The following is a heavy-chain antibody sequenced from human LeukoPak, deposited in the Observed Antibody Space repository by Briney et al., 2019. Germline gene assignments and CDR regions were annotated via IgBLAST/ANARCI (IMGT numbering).Heavy chain of an antibody. CDR1: GFTFDDYG. V-gene: IGHV3-23*01. D-gene: IGHD6-19*01. CDR3: AKEGGSGWYFFDY. CDR2: ISGSGGST. J-gene: IGHJ4*02. Sequence: GGSLRLSCAASGFTFDDYGMSWVRQAPGKGLEWVSAISGSGGSTYYADSVKGRFTISRDNSKNTLYLQMNSLRAEDTAVYYCAKEGGSGWYFFDYWGQGTLVTVSS.